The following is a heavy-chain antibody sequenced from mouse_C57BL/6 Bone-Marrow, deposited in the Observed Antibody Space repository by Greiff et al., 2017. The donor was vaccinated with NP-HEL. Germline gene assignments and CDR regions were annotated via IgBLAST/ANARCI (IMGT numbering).Heavy chain of an antibody. J-gene: IGHJ2*01. D-gene: IGHD1-1*01. CDR3: TRRGYYYGYYFDY. V-gene: IGHV1-15*01. Sequence: VNVVESGAELVRPGASVTLSCKASGYTFTDYEMHWVKQTPVHGLEWIGAIDPETGGTAYNQKFKGKATLTADKSSSTAYMELRSLTSEDSAVYYCTRRGYYYGYYFDYWGQGTTLTVSS. CDR1: GYTFTDYE. CDR2: IDPETGGT.